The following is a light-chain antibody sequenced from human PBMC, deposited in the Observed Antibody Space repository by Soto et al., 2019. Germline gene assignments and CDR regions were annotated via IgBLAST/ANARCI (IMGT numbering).Light chain of an antibody. CDR1: SSDIGTYNF. CDR3: FSYTSSVTLHV. V-gene: IGLV2-14*03. J-gene: IGLJ1*01. Sequence: QSALTQPASVSGSPGQSITVSCTGTSSDIGTYNFVSWYQQHPGKAPRLMIYDVSNRPPGVSNRFSGSKSGNTASLTISGLQAEDEADYYCFSYTSSVTLHVFGTGTKLTVL. CDR2: DVS.